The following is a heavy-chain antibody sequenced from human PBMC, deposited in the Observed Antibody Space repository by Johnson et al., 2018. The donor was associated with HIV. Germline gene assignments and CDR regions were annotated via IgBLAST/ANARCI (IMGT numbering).Heavy chain of an antibody. Sequence: EVQLVESGGGLVQPGGSLRLSCAASGFTFSSYDMHWVRQATGKGLEWVSAIGTAGDTYYPGSVKGRFTISRENAKNSLYLQMNSLRAGDTAVYYCARLPSGYSRDAFDIWGQGTMVTVSS. CDR3: ARLPSGYSRDAFDI. J-gene: IGHJ3*02. CDR2: IGTAGDT. D-gene: IGHD5-18*01. V-gene: IGHV3-13*01. CDR1: GFTFSSYD.